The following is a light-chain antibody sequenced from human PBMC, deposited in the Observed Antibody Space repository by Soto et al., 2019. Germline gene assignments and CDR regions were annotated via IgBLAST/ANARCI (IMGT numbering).Light chain of an antibody. V-gene: IGKV3-20*01. CDR3: QQYGSSSYT. J-gene: IGKJ2*01. CDR2: GAS. Sequence: EIVLTQSPGTLSLSPGEGATLSCRASQSVSSSYLAWYQQKPGQAPRLLIYGASSRATGIPDRFSGSGSGTDFTITISRLEPEDFAVYYCQQYGSSSYTFGQGTKREIK. CDR1: QSVSSSY.